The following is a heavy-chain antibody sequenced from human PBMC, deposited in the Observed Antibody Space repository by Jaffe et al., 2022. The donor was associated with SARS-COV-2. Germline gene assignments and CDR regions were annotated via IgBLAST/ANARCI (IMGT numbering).Heavy chain of an antibody. CDR1: GFMFSAYW. J-gene: IGHJ4*01. D-gene: IGHD5-18*01. CDR2: INQDGSDK. Sequence: VQLVESGGGLVQPGGSLRLSCAASGFMFSAYWMTWVRQAPGKGLEWVADINQDGSDKYYVDSVKGRFTVSRDNANNSLFLQMDSLRAEDTAVYYCARGDPGYTWGHGTLVTVSS. CDR3: ARGDPGYT. V-gene: IGHV3-7*01.